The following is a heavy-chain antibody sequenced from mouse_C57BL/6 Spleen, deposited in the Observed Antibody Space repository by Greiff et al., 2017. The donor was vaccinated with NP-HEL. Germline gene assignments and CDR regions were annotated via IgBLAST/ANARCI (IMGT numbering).Heavy chain of an antibody. CDR1: GYTFTSYW. J-gene: IGHJ2*01. CDR2: IDPSDSYT. CDR3: AREGFTTVVAEDFDY. Sequence: QVQLQQSGAELVKPGASVKLSCKASGYTFTSYWMQWVKQRPGQGLEWIGEIDPSDSYTNYNQKFKGKATLTVDTSSSTAYMQLSSLTSEDSAVYYCAREGFTTVVAEDFDYWGQGTTLTVSS. V-gene: IGHV1-50*01. D-gene: IGHD1-1*01.